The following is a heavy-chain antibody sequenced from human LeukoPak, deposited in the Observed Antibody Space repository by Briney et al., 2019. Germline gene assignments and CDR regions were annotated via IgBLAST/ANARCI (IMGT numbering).Heavy chain of an antibody. J-gene: IGHJ4*02. CDR3: ASYWVWGYCSSTSCYATAAGRTTFDY. Sequence: PSETLSLTCTVFGGSISSGDYYWGWIRQHPGKGLEWIGYISYSGSTYYNPSLQSRITISVDTSKTQFSLKLSSVTAADTAVYYCASYWVWGYCSSTSCYATAAGRTTFDYWGQGALVTVSS. CDR1: GGSISSGDYY. D-gene: IGHD2-2*01. CDR2: ISYSGST. V-gene: IGHV4-30-4*08.